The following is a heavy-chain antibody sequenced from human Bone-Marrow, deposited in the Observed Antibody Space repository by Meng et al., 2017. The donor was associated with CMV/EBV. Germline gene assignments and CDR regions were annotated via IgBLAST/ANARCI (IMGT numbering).Heavy chain of an antibody. J-gene: IGHJ3*01. CDR1: GFSFSKYA. Sequence: GGSLRLSCEPSGFSFSKYAMTWVRQAPGKGLEWVSSVTSDGTTHYAGSVKGRFTISRDNSKDTMFLQMNSLRAEDTAIYYCVTYDSSDVWGQGTMVTFSS. V-gene: IGHV3-23*01. CDR2: VTSDGTT. CDR3: VTYDSSDV.